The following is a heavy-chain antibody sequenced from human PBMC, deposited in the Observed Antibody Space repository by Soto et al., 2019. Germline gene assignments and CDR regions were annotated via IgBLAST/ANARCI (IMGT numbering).Heavy chain of an antibody. V-gene: IGHV3-73*01. D-gene: IGHD4-17*01. CDR3: TRHPNDYGDYALFMTVEGYFQH. J-gene: IGHJ1*01. Sequence: GGSLRLSCAASGFTFSGSAMHWVRQASGKGLEWVGRIRSKANSYATAYAASVKGRFTISRDDSKNTAYLQMNSLKTEDTAVYYCTRHPNDYGDYALFMTVEGYFQHWGQGTLVTVSS. CDR2: IRSKANSYAT. CDR1: GFTFSGSA.